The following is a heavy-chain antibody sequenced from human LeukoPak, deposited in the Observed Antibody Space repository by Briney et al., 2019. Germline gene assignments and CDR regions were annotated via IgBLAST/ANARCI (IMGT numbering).Heavy chain of an antibody. V-gene: IGHV4-38-2*02. CDR2: IYHSGST. D-gene: IGHD1-7*01. Sequence: SETLSLTCNVSGVSISSGYYWGWIRQPPGKGLEWIGSIYHSGSTYYNPSLKSRVTISVDTSKNQFSLKLSSVTAADAAVYYCAREGTDRGIDYWGQGTLVTVSS. J-gene: IGHJ4*02. CDR1: GVSISSGYY. CDR3: AREGTDRGIDY.